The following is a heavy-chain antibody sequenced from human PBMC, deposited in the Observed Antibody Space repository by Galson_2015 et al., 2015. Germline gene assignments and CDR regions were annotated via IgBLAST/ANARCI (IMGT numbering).Heavy chain of an antibody. J-gene: IGHJ4*02. CDR3: ARDRNPHPFDY. V-gene: IGHV3-30-3*01. CDR2: ISYDGSNK. Sequence: SLRLSCAASGFTFSSYAMHWVRQAPGKGLEWVAVISYDGSNKYYADSVKGRFTISRDNSKNTLYLQMDSLRAEDTAVYYCARDRNPHPFDYWGQGTLVTVSS. CDR1: GFTFSSYA.